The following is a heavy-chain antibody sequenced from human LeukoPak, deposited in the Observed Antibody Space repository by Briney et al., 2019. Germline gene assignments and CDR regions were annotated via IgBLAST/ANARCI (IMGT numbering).Heavy chain of an antibody. CDR3: ARDGSYDYVFDI. Sequence: KPSETLSLTCTVSGGSISSYYWSWIRQPPGKGLEWIGYIYYSGSTNYNPSLKSRVTISVDTSKNQFSLKLSSVTAADTAVYYCARDGSYDYVFDIWGQGTMVTVSS. V-gene: IGHV4-59*01. D-gene: IGHD3-16*01. CDR2: IYYSGST. J-gene: IGHJ3*02. CDR1: GGSISSYY.